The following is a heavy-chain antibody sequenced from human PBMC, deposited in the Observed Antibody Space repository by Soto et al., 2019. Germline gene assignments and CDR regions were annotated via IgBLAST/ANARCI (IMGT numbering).Heavy chain of an antibody. Sequence: GGALRISCAASGLTFSDYYRSWIRQAPGKVLVWVSRMNEDGGTTDYADSVKGRFTISRDNSKNTLYLQMDSLRAEDTAVYYCAKDTSDVWGQGTTVTVSS. CDR1: GLTFSDYY. CDR2: MNEDGGTT. J-gene: IGHJ6*02. CDR3: AKDTSDV. V-gene: IGHV3-74*01.